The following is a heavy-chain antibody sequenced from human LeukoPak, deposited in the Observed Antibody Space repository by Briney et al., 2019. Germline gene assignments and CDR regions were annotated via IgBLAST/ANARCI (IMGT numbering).Heavy chain of an antibody. Sequence: PGRSLRLSCAASGFTFSSYGMHWVRQAPGKGLEWVAVIWYDGSNKYYADSVKGRFTISRDNSKNTLYLQMNSLRAEDTAVYYCAKARELGEFDYWGQGTLVTVSS. CDR1: GFTFSSYG. V-gene: IGHV3-33*06. J-gene: IGHJ4*02. CDR3: AKARELGEFDY. CDR2: IWYDGSNK. D-gene: IGHD3-16*01.